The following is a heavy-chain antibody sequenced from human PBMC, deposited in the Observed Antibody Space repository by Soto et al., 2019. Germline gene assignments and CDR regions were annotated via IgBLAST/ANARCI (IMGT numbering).Heavy chain of an antibody. CDR2: VSASNGNT. J-gene: IGHJ6*03. V-gene: IGHV1-18*01. CDR1: GYTFTSYD. Sequence: ASVKVSCKASGYTFTSYDISWVRQAPGQGLEWMGWVSASNGNTNYAQKFQGRVTMTTDTSTSTAYMELRSLRSDDTAVYYCARAESTSHRSPEYHYYMDVWGKGTTVPVSS. CDR3: ARAESTSHRSPEYHYYMDV. D-gene: IGHD2-2*01.